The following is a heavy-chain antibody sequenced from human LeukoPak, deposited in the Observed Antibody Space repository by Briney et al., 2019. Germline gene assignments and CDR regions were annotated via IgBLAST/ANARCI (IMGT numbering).Heavy chain of an antibody. D-gene: IGHD6-19*01. Sequence: ASVKVSCKTSGYTFSNYAMNWVRQAPGQGLEWMGWINTTTGNPTYVQGFTGRFVFSLDTSVNTAYLQISSLQAEDTAVYYCARVAGNEYFQHWGQGTLVSVSS. CDR1: GYTFSNYA. J-gene: IGHJ1*01. CDR3: ARVAGNEYFQH. CDR2: INTTTGNP. V-gene: IGHV7-4-1*02.